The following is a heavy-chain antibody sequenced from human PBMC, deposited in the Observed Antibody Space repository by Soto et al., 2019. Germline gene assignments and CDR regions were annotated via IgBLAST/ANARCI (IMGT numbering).Heavy chain of an antibody. CDR1: GGSISSYY. CDR2: IYYSGST. D-gene: IGHD3-10*01. Sequence: PSETLSLTCTVSGGSISSYYWSWIRQPPGKGLEWIGYIYYSGSTNYNPSLKSRVTISVDTSKNQFSLKLSSVTAADTAVYFCVRTYGRGAFDIWGQGTMVTVSS. V-gene: IGHV4-59*08. CDR3: VRTYGRGAFDI. J-gene: IGHJ3*02.